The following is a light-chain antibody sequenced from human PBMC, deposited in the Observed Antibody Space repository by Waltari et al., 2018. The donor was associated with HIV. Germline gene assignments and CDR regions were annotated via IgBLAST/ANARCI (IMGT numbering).Light chain of an antibody. V-gene: IGLV2-8*01. Sequence: QSALTQPPSASGPPGQSVTISCTGTSRDIGRYDFVSWYQVRPDSVPQLIIYDVTKRPSGVPVRFSGSKPVNTASLTVSGLQTDDEADYYGSSYASNNTFVVFGGGTKLTVL. J-gene: IGLJ2*01. CDR1: SRDIGRYDF. CDR2: DVT. CDR3: SSYASNNTFVV.